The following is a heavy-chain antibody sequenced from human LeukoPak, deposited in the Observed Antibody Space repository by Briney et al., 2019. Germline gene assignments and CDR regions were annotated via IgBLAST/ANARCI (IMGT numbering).Heavy chain of an antibody. D-gene: IGHD3-22*01. J-gene: IGHJ5*01. CDR3: ATHDSAVMVTSAFDF. CDR2: IHYSGNT. Sequence: SETLSLTCTVSGASISSYSWSWIRQAPGKGLEWRGNIHYSGNTNYNPSPSLRGRVTISLDMPKNQLSLNLNSVTAADTAVYYCATHDSAVMVTSAFDFWGQGILVTVSS. CDR1: GASISSYS. V-gene: IGHV4-59*01.